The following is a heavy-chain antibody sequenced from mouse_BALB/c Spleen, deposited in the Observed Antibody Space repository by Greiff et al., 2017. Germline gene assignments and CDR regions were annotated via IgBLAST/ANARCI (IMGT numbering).Heavy chain of an antibody. CDR1: GFTFSSFG. CDR2: ISSGSSTI. CDR3: ARDYGSVYAMDY. D-gene: IGHD1-1*01. J-gene: IGHJ4*01. Sequence: EVKLMESGGGLVQPGGSRKLSCAASGFTFSSFGMHWVRQAPEKGLEWVAYISSGSSTIYYADTVKGRFTISRDNPKNTLFLQMTSLRSEDTAMYYCARDYGSVYAMDYWGQGTSVTVSS. V-gene: IGHV5-17*02.